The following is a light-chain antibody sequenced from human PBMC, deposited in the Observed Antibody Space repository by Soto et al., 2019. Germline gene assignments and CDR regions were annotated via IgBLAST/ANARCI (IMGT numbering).Light chain of an antibody. CDR3: SSYTSSSTLV. V-gene: IGLV2-14*01. CDR1: SSDVGGYNY. Sequence: QSALTQPASVSGSPGQSITIFCTGSSSDVGGYNYFSWYQQHPGKAPKLMIYEVSNRPSGISNRFSGSKSGNTASLTLSGLQAEDEADYYCSSYTSSSTLVFGGGTKLTVL. CDR2: EVS. J-gene: IGLJ2*01.